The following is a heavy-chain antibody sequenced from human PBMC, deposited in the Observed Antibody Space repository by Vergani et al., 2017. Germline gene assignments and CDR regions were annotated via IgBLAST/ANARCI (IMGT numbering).Heavy chain of an antibody. CDR1: GGSFSGYY. D-gene: IGHD3-3*01. CDR3: AKEAKFGIFGVVTANYYYGMDV. CDR2: INHSGST. V-gene: IGHV4-34*01. Sequence: QVQLQQWGAGLLKPSETLSLTCAVSGGSFSGYYWSWIRQPPGKGLEWIGEINHSGSTNYNPSLKSRVTISVDTSKNQFSLKLSSVTAAASAVYYCAKEAKFGIFGVVTANYYYGMDVWGQGTTVTVSS. J-gene: IGHJ6*02.